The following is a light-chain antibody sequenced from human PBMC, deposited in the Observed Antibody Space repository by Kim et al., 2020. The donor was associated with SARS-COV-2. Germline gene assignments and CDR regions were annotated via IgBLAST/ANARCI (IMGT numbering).Light chain of an antibody. CDR1: NLGDTD. J-gene: IGLJ2*01. CDR2: QDT. Sequence: GSPGQETRVTCYGVNLGDTDACWYQQKQGQSPVLVICQDTKRPSGIPERFSGSNSGNTATLTIGGTQAMDEADYYCQAWKISTVVFGGGTQLTVL. CDR3: QAWKISTVV. V-gene: IGLV3-1*01.